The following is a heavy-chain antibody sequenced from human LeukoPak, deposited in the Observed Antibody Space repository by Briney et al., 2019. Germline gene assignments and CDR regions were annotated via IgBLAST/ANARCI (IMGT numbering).Heavy chain of an antibody. CDR3: ARGRYMPKRYYYYGMDV. CDR1: GGTFSSYA. Sequence: SVKVSCKASGGTFSSYAISWVRQAPGQGLEWMGGIIPIFGTANYAQKFQGRVTITADESTSTAYMELSSLRSEDTAVYYCARGRYMPKRYYYYGMDVWGQGTTVIVSS. CDR2: IIPIFGTA. V-gene: IGHV1-69*13. D-gene: IGHD5-18*01. J-gene: IGHJ6*02.